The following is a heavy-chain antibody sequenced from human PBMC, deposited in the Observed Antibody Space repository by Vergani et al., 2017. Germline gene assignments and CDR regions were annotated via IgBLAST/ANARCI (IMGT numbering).Heavy chain of an antibody. D-gene: IGHD6-13*01. Sequence: QVQLVYSGGGVVQPGRSLRLSCAASGFTVSSYVMHCVRQAPGKGLEWVSVISYVGSNKYYADSGKDRFTISRDNSKNTLYLQMNSVRAQHTAVYYCAKDGIPTAGYHMYYFDCWGQGTLVTVYS. CDR3: AKDGIPTAGYHMYYFDC. CDR1: GFTVSSYV. V-gene: IGHV3-30*18. J-gene: IGHJ4*02. CDR2: ISYVGSNK.